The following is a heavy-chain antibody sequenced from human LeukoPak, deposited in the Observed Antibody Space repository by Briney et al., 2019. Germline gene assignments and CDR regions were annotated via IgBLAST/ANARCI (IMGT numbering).Heavy chain of an antibody. Sequence: PGGSLRLPCAASGFTFSSYEMNWVRQAPGKGLEWVSYISSSGSTIYYADSVKGRFTISRDNAKNSLYLQMNSLRAEDTAVYYCARVLSYYGMDVWGQGTTVTVSS. CDR3: ARVLSYYGMDV. V-gene: IGHV3-48*03. CDR1: GFTFSSYE. CDR2: ISSSGSTI. J-gene: IGHJ6*02.